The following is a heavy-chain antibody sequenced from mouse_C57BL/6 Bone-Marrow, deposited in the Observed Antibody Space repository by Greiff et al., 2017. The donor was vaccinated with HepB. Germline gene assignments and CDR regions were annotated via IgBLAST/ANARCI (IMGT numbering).Heavy chain of an antibody. CDR2: INPNNGGT. CDR3: ARKHGNYLFAY. V-gene: IGHV1-18*01. CDR1: GYTFTDYN. D-gene: IGHD2-1*01. Sequence: VQLQQSGPELVKPGASVKIPCKASGYTFTDYNMDWVKQSHGKSLEWIGDINPNNGGTIYNQKFKGKATLTVDKSSSTAYMELRSLTSEDTAVYYCARKHGNYLFAYWGQGTLVTVSA. J-gene: IGHJ3*01.